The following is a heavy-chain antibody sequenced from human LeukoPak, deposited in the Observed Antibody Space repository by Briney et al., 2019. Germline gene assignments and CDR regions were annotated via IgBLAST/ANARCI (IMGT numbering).Heavy chain of an antibody. V-gene: IGHV3-7*01. CDR1: GFTSSSYW. D-gene: IGHD1-26*01. CDR2: INQDGGEK. CDR3: ARDKIVGPAIIDY. Sequence: GGSLRLSCAASGFTSSSYWMSWVRQAPGKGLEWVANINQDGGEKYYVDSVKGRFTISRDNTKNSLYLQMHSLRAEDTAVYYCARDKIVGPAIIDYWGQGTLVTVSS. J-gene: IGHJ4*02.